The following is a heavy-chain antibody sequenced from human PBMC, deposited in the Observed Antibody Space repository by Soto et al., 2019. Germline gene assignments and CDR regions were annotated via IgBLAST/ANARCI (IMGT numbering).Heavy chain of an antibody. J-gene: IGHJ4*02. Sequence: PGGSLRLSCAASGFTFSSYAMHWVRQAPGKGLEWVAVISYDGSNKYYADSVKGRFTISRDNSKNTLYLQMNSLRAEDTAVYYSAAWIQERVDYWGPGTLVTVYS. CDR3: AAWIQERVDY. CDR1: GFTFSSYA. V-gene: IGHV3-30-3*01. D-gene: IGHD5-18*01. CDR2: ISYDGSNK.